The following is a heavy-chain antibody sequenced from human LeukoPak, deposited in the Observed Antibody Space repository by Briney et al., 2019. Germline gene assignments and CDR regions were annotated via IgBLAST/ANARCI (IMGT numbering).Heavy chain of an antibody. V-gene: IGHV4-59*01. J-gene: IGHJ6*04. CDR3: ARGVRFFHYGMDV. D-gene: IGHD3-3*01. CDR2: IYYSGST. Sequence: PSETLSLTCIVSGGSINSYYWSWIRQPPGKGLEWIGYIYYSGSTNYNPSLKSRVTISADTSKTQFSLKLSSVTAADTAVYYCARGVRFFHYGMDVWGTGTTVTVSS. CDR1: GGSINSYY.